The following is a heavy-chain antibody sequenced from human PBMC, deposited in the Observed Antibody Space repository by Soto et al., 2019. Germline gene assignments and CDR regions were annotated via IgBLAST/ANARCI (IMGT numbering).Heavy chain of an antibody. CDR2: IYSGGST. V-gene: IGHV3-53*01. D-gene: IGHD3-22*01. CDR1: GFTVSSNY. CDR3: ARDRVESGYPEYFQH. Sequence: EVQLVESGGGLIQPGGSLRLSCAASGFTVSSNYMSWVRQAPGKGLEWVSVIYSGGSTYYADSVKGRFTSSRDNSKNPMYLQMNSLRAEDTAVDYCARDRVESGYPEYFQHWGQGTLVTVSS. J-gene: IGHJ1*01.